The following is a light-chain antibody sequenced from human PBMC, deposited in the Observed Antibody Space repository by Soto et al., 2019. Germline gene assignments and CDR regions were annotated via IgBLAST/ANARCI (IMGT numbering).Light chain of an antibody. CDR3: QQYNNYFWA. Sequence: DIQMTHSPSTLSASVGDRVTISCRASQSISNWLAWYQQKPGKAPKLLILKASSLESGVPSRFSGSGSGTEFTLTISSLQPDDLATYYCQQYNNYFWAFGQGTKVDIK. CDR2: KAS. J-gene: IGKJ1*01. CDR1: QSISNW. V-gene: IGKV1-5*03.